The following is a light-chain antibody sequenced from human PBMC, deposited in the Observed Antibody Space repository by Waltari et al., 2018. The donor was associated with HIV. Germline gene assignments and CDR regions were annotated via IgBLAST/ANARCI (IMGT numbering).Light chain of an antibody. Sequence: QSALTQSASVSASPGQSITISCTGSSRDIGTYNLVSWFQQHPGKAPRLLIYEVKNRPAGVSPLFSGSKSGNAASLTISGLQAADEADYHCCAYAGFSTYLFGPGTKVTVL. CDR3: CAYAGFSTYL. V-gene: IGLV2-23*02. J-gene: IGLJ1*01. CDR1: SRDIGTYNL. CDR2: EVK.